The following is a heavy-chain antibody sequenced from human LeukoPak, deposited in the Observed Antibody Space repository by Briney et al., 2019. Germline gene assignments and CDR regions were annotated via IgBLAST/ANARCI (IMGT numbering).Heavy chain of an antibody. CDR3: GRAPPVELAIGRGFDY. V-gene: IGHV3-21*01. D-gene: IGHD2-8*02. CDR1: GFTFSNYS. J-gene: IGHJ4*02. CDR2: ISSSSSYI. Sequence: GGSLRLSCAASGFTFSNYSMNWVRQAPGKGLEWVSSISSSSSYIYYADSEKGRLTISRDNAKNSLYLQMNSLRAEDTAVYYCGRAPPVELAIGRGFDYWGQGTLVSVSS.